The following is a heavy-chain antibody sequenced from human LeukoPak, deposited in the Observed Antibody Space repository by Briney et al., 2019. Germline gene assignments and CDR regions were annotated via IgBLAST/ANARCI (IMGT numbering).Heavy chain of an antibody. CDR2: INPNSGDT. CDR1: GYTFTGYF. Sequence: ASVKVSCKASGYTFTGYFMHWVRQAPGQGLEWMGWINPNSGDTDYAQKFQGRVTMTRDRSINTGYMELSRLRSDDTAVYYCAVCSSTSCESGNWFDPWGQGTLVTVSS. J-gene: IGHJ5*02. D-gene: IGHD2-2*01. CDR3: AVCSSTSCESGNWFDP. V-gene: IGHV1-2*02.